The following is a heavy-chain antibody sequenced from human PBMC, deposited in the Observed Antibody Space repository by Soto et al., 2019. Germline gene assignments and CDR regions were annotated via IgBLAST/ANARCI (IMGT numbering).Heavy chain of an antibody. V-gene: IGHV3-23*01. CDR1: GFTLSSYA. CDR2: ISGSGGST. CDR3: AKAFFPEKYSSSWYYYGMDV. D-gene: IGHD6-13*01. Sequence: PGGSLRLSCAASGFTLSSYAMSWVRQAPGKGLEWVSAISGSGGSTYYADSVKGRFTISRDNSKNTLYLQMNSLRAEDTAVYYCAKAFFPEKYSSSWYYYGMDVWGQGTTVTVSS. J-gene: IGHJ6*02.